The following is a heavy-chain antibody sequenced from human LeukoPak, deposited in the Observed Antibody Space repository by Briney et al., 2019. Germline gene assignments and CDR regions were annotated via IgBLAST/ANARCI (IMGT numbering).Heavy chain of an antibody. CDR3: ARESPVGGYFDY. CDR2: INHSGST. J-gene: IGHJ4*02. CDR1: GGSFSGYY. Sequence: PSETLSLTCAVYGGSFSGYYWSWIRQPPGKGLEWIGEINHSGSTNYNPSLKSRVTISVDTSKNQFSLKLSSVTAADTAVYYCARESPVGGYFDYWDQGTLVTVSS. V-gene: IGHV4-34*09. D-gene: IGHD2-15*01.